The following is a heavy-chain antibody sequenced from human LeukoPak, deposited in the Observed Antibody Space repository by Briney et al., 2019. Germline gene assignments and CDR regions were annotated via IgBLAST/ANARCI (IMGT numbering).Heavy chain of an antibody. CDR3: ASEAYYCSSTSCYFDY. CDR1: GFTFTAYS. CDR2: ITSSRSYI. D-gene: IGHD2-2*01. Sequence: GGSLRLSCAASGFTFTAYSMNWVRQAPGKGLEWVSSITSSRSYIYYADSVKGRFTISRDNSKNTLYLQMNSLRAEDTAVYFCASEAYYCSSTSCYFDYWGQGTLVTVSS. J-gene: IGHJ4*02. V-gene: IGHV3-21*01.